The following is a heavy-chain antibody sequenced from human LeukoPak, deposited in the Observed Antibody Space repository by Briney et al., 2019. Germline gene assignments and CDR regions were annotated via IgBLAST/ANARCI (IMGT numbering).Heavy chain of an antibody. CDR2: IRYDGSYE. V-gene: IGHV3-30*02. CDR1: GFTFISYA. J-gene: IGHJ6*03. Sequence: PGGSLRLSCAASGFTFISYAMTWVRQVPGKGLEWVAFIRYDGSYEYYADSVKGRFTISRDNSKTTLYLQMNSLRSEDTAVYYCAKDGGLHLYYYYNYMDIWGKGTTVTVSS. D-gene: IGHD5-24*01. CDR3: AKDGGLHLYYYYNYMDI.